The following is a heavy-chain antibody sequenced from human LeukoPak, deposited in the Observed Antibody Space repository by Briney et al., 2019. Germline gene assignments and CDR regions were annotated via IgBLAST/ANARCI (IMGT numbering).Heavy chain of an antibody. CDR1: GFNLGDYA. CDR3: TRDEYGVGSNFFDY. CDR2: ITNKAFGGTA. Sequence: GRSLRLSCATSGFNLGDYAMSWFRQAPEKGLEGVGFITNKAFGGTAEYAASVKGRFTISRDDSRSIAYLQMDNLRTEDTGVYYCTRDEYGVGSNFFDYWGQGTLVTVST. J-gene: IGHJ4*02. D-gene: IGHD4-17*01. V-gene: IGHV3-49*03.